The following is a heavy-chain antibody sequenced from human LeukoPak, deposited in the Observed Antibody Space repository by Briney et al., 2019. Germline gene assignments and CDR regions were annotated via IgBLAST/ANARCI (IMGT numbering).Heavy chain of an antibody. D-gene: IGHD3-22*01. CDR3: AKRGVVIRVILVGFHREAYYFDS. CDR2: ISGSGGGT. CDR1: GITLSNYS. J-gene: IGHJ4*02. Sequence: GGSLRLSCAVSGITLSNYSMSWVRQAPGKGLEWVAGISGSGGGTNYADSVKDRFTISRDNPRNALYLQMNSLRAEDTAVYFCAKRGVVIRVILVGFHREAYYFDSWGQGALVTVSS. V-gene: IGHV3-23*01.